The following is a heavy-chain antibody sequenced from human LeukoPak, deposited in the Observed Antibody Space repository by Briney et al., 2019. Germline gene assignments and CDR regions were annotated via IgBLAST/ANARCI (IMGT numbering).Heavy chain of an antibody. V-gene: IGHV3-73*01. Sequence: GGSLRLSCAASGFTFSASAIHWVRQAPGKGLEWVGRIRSKADDFATAYAASVKGRFLISRDDSKNTTYLQMNSLKTDDTAVYYCTKFYYDVLTGYRGMDVWGQGTTVTVSS. D-gene: IGHD3-9*01. CDR1: GFTFSASA. CDR2: IRSKADDFAT. CDR3: TKFYYDVLTGYRGMDV. J-gene: IGHJ6*02.